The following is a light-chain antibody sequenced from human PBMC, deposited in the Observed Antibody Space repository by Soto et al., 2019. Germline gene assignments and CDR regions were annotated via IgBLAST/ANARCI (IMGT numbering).Light chain of an antibody. CDR3: QQLNSYPGYT. J-gene: IGKJ2*01. V-gene: IGKV1-9*01. CDR2: AAS. Sequence: DIQLTQSPSFLSASVGDRVTITCRASQGISSYLAWYQQKPGKAPKLLIYAASTLQSGVPSRFIGSGSGTEFTLTISSLQPEDFATYYCQQLNSYPGYTFGQGTKLEIK. CDR1: QGISSY.